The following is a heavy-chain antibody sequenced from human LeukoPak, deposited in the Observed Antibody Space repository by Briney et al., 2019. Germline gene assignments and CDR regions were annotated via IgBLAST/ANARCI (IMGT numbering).Heavy chain of an antibody. J-gene: IGHJ3*02. CDR1: GGSVNSGGYY. Sequence: SETLSLTCTVSGGSVNSGGYYWSWFRQHPGKGLELIGYTSYSGTTYYIPSLKSRLSISIDTSKNQFSLKLSSVTAADTALYYCARGDFDWLIYVTQSGFNAFDIWGQGTMVTVSS. D-gene: IGHD3-9*01. CDR2: TSYSGTT. V-gene: IGHV4-31*03. CDR3: ARGDFDWLIYVTQSGFNAFDI.